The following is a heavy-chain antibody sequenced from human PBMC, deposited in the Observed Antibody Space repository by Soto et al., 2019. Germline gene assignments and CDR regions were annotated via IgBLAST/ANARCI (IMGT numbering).Heavy chain of an antibody. Sequence: PWGSLRLSCAASGFTFSSYAMHWVRQAPGKGLEWVAVISYDGSNKYYADSVKGRFTISRDNSKNTLYLQMNSLRAEDTAVYYCARDDVWSGYNLPGMDVWGQGTTVTVSS. J-gene: IGHJ6*02. D-gene: IGHD3-3*01. CDR1: GFTFSSYA. V-gene: IGHV3-30-3*01. CDR3: ARDDVWSGYNLPGMDV. CDR2: ISYDGSNK.